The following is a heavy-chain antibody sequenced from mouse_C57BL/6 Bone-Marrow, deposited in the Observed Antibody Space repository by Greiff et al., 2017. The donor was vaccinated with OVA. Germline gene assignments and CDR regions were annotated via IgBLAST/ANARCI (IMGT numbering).Heavy chain of an antibody. Sequence: EVKLQESGGGLVQPKGSLKLSCAASGFSFNTYAMNWVRQAPGKGLEWVARIRSKSNNYATYYADSVKDRFTISRDESESMLYLQMNNMKTEDTAMYYCVRHGYYAMDYWGQGTSVTVSS. CDR1: GFSFNTYA. J-gene: IGHJ4*01. CDR3: VRHGYYAMDY. V-gene: IGHV10-1*01. CDR2: IRSKSNNYAT.